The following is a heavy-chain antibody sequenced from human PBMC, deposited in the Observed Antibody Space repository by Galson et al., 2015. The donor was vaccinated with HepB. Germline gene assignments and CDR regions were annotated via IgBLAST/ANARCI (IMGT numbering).Heavy chain of an antibody. J-gene: IGHJ4*02. CDR2: IYHSGST. D-gene: IGHD3-10*01. CDR1: GYSISSGYY. V-gene: IGHV4-38-2*02. CDR3: ARESKWFGEGLYYFDY. Sequence: LSLTCTVSGYSISSGYYWGWIRQPPGKGLEWIGSIYHSGSTYYNPSLKGRVTISVDTSKNQFSLKLSSVTAADTAVYYCARESKWFGEGLYYFDYWGQGTLVTVSS.